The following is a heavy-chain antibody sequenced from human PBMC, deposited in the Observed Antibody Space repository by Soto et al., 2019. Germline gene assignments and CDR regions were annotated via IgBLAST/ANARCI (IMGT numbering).Heavy chain of an antibody. V-gene: IGHV4-59*01. J-gene: IGHJ5*02. CDR1: GGSISSYY. CDR3: ARENVRSSGWYIGPPGGWFDP. Sequence: KPSETLSLTCTVSGGSISSYYWSWIRQPPGKGLEWIGYIYYSGSTNYNPSLKSRVTISVDTSKNQFSLKLSSVTAADTAVYYCARENVRSSGWYIGPPGGWFDPWGQGTLVTVSS. D-gene: IGHD6-19*01. CDR2: IYYSGST.